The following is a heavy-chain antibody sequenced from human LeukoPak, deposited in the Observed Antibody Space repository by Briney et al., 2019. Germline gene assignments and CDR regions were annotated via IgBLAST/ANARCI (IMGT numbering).Heavy chain of an antibody. CDR3: ARGGPWGADAFDI. D-gene: IGHD3-16*01. CDR2: IYYSGDT. J-gene: IGHJ3*02. V-gene: IGHV4-39*01. Sequence: PSETLSLTCTVSGGSIISSSYYWGWIRQPPGKGLEWIGSIYYSGDTYYNPSLKSRVTASVDTSKSQFSLRLSSVTAADTAVYYCARGGPWGADAFDIWGQGTMVTVSS. CDR1: GGSIISSSYY.